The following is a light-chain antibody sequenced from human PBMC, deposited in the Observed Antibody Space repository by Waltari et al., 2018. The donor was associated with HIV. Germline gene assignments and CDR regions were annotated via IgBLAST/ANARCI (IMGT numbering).Light chain of an antibody. V-gene: IGKV3-20*01. CDR3: QQYGSSTYS. J-gene: IGKJ2*03. CDR2: GAS. Sequence: EIVLTQPPGTLSLSPGNRATLSCRASKSVPNKFLAWYQHKRGKAPRLLVDGASTRPRGIPDRFSGSGCGTDFTLTISRLDPEDFAMYFCQQYGSSTYSFGQGTKLEIK. CDR1: KSVPNKF.